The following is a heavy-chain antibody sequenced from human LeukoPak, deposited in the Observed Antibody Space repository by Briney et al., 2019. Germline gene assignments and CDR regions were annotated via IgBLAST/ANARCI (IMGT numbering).Heavy chain of an antibody. CDR3: ARDGDYGGNTRGWFDP. D-gene: IGHD4-23*01. Sequence: PSETLSLTCTVSGGSISGGSYYWNWIRQPAGKGLEWVGRIQTSGNTNYSPSLESRVTISLDTSRNQFSLKLSSVTAADTAVYYCARDGDYGGNTRGWFDPWGQGTLVTVSS. J-gene: IGHJ5*02. CDR1: GGSISGGSYY. CDR2: IQTSGNT. V-gene: IGHV4-61*02.